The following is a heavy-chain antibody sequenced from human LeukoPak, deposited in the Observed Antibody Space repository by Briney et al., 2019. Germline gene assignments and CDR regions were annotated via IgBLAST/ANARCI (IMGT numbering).Heavy chain of an antibody. CDR2: IIPIFGTA. CDR3: ARDRGVATIGHYFDY. D-gene: IGHD5-12*01. CDR1: GGTFSSYA. Sequence: SVKVSCKATGGTFSSYAISWVRQAPGQGLEWMGGIIPIFGTANYAQKFQGRVTITADESTSTAYMELSSLRSEDTAVYYCARDRGVATIGHYFDYWGQGTLVTVSS. J-gene: IGHJ4*02. V-gene: IGHV1-69*13.